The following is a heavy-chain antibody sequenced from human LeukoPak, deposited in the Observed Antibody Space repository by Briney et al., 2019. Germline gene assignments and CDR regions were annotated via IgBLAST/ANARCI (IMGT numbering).Heavy chain of an antibody. CDR3: ARSFSAYHSTFDF. J-gene: IGHJ4*02. CDR2: IYPGDSDT. Sequence: VESLKISCKGSGYSFTTYWIGWVRQMPGKGLEWMGIIYPGDSDTRYSPSFQGQVTISADKSISTAYLQWSSLKASDTAMYYCARSFSAYHSTFDFWGQGTLVTVSS. D-gene: IGHD5-12*01. CDR1: GYSFTTYW. V-gene: IGHV5-51*01.